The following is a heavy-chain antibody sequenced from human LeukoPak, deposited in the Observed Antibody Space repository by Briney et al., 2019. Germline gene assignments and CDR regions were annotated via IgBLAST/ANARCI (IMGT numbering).Heavy chain of an antibody. CDR1: GFTFNKYG. V-gene: IGHV3-33*01. D-gene: IGHD3-10*01. J-gene: IGHJ5*01. CDR2: IWNDGSNE. CDR3: ARDGSGLAVRGWFDF. Sequence: GGSLRLSCVASGFTFNKYGIHWVRQAPGKGLEWVAVIWNDGSNEYYADSVKGRLAISRDNHKNTVNLQMNSLRAEDTAVYYCARDGSGLAVRGWFDFWGQGTLVTVSS.